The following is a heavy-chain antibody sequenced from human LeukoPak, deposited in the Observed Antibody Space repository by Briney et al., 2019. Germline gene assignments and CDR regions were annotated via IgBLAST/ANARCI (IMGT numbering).Heavy chain of an antibody. CDR1: GFTFNTYG. J-gene: IGHJ4*02. V-gene: IGHV3-23*01. Sequence: GGSLRLSCAASGFTFNTYGMSWVRQAPGKGLEWVSGSSGSGGSTNYADSVKGRFTIFRDNSKNTLYLQMNSLRAEDTAVYYCAKDVDTSMVSLFDAWGQGTLVTVSS. CDR3: AKDVDTSMVSLFDA. D-gene: IGHD5-18*01. CDR2: SSGSGGST.